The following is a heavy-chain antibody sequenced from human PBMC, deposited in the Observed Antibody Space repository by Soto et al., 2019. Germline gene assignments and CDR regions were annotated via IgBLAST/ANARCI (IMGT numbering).Heavy chain of an antibody. D-gene: IGHD2-21*02. J-gene: IGHJ4*02. CDR1: GYTLTELS. V-gene: IGHV1-24*01. Sequence: ASVKVSCKVSGYTLTELSMHWVRQAPGKGLEWMGGFDPEDGETIYAQKFQGRVTMTEDTSTDTAYMELSSLRSEDTAVYYCATPHIVVVTASWAGGWGQGTLVTVSS. CDR2: FDPEDGET. CDR3: ATPHIVVVTASWAGG.